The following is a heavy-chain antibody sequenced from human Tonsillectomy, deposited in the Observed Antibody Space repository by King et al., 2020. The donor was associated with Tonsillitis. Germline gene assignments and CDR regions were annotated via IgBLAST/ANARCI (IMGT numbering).Heavy chain of an antibody. D-gene: IGHD3-22*01. CDR1: GFTFSSYA. CDR3: ARDSTYDSSGYYYGDFDS. CDR2: ISYDGTNK. Sequence: LVESGGRVVQPGRSLRLSCAASGFTFSSYAIHWVRQAPGKGLEWVAVISYDGTNKYYADSVKGRFTISRDSSKNTLYLQMNSLRTEDTAVYYCARDSTYDSSGYYYGDFDSWGQGTLVTVSS. J-gene: IGHJ4*02. V-gene: IGHV3-30*04.